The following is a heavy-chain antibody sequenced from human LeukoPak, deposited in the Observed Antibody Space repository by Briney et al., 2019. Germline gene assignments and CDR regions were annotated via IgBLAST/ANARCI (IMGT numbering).Heavy chain of an antibody. J-gene: IGHJ4*02. CDR3: ARRSRDGYNKEYYFDY. CDR2: IYYSGST. D-gene: IGHD5-24*01. CDR1: GGSISSYY. Sequence: SETLSLTCTVSGGSISSYYCSWIRQPPGKGLEWIGYIYYSGSTNYNPSLKSRVTISVDTSKNQFSLKLSSVTAADTAVYYCARRSRDGYNKEYYFDYWGQGTLVTVSS. V-gene: IGHV4-59*08.